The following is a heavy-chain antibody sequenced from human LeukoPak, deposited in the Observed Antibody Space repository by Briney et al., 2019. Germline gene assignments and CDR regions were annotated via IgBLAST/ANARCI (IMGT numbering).Heavy chain of an antibody. V-gene: IGHV3-74*01. CDR2: INRDGSST. Sequence: GGSLRLSCAASGIIFSNYWMHWVRQAPGKGLVWVSRINRDGSSTSYADSVKGRFTISRDNAKNTLYLQMNSLRAEDTAVYYCARRVNLGRIFHYYTDVWGKGTTVTISS. D-gene: IGHD3-16*01. CDR1: GIIFSNYW. CDR3: ARRVNLGRIFHYYTDV. J-gene: IGHJ6*03.